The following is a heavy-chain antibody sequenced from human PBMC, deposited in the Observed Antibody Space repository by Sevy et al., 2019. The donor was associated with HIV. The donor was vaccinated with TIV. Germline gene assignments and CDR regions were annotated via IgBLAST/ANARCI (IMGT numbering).Heavy chain of an antibody. CDR3: VREGVGGYSYSLDC. CDR1: GFIFSNYN. CDR2: ISSNSNDI. J-gene: IGHJ4*02. V-gene: IGHV3-21*01. D-gene: IGHD5-18*01. Sequence: GGSLRLSCAASGFIFSNYNMKWVRQAPGKGLEWVSSISSNSNDIYYGDSVKGRFTISRDNAKNSLYLQMNSLRAEDTAVYYCVREGVGGYSYSLDCWGQRTLVTVSS.